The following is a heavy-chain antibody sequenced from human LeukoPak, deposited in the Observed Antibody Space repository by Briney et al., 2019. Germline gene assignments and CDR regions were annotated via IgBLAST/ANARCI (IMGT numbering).Heavy chain of an antibody. Sequence: SVKVCCKASGGTFSSYAISWVRQAPGQGLEWMGGIIPIFGTANYAQKFQGRVTITADESTSTAYMELSSLRSEDTAVYYCAREDIVVVPAAANYYYGMDVWGQGTTVTVSS. J-gene: IGHJ6*02. CDR2: IIPIFGTA. CDR3: AREDIVVVPAAANYYYGMDV. D-gene: IGHD2-2*01. CDR1: GGTFSSYA. V-gene: IGHV1-69*13.